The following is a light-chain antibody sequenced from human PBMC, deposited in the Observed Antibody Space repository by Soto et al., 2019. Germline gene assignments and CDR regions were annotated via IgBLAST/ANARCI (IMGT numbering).Light chain of an antibody. CDR2: LDSDGSH. V-gene: IGLV4-69*01. CDR3: QTWGTGIHVV. J-gene: IGLJ2*01. CDR1: SGHSSYA. Sequence: QLVLTQSPSASASLGASVKLTCTLSSGHSSYAIAWHQQQPEKGLRYLMKLDSDGSHTKGDAIPDRFSGSSSGAERYLTISSRQSEDEADYYCQTWGTGIHVVFGGGTKLTVL.